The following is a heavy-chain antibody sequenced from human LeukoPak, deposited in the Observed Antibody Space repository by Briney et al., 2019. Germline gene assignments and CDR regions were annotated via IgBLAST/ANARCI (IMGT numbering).Heavy chain of an antibody. D-gene: IGHD3-22*01. Sequence: ASVKVSCKASGYTFTNYGISWVRQAPGQGLEWMGWISAYNGNTNYAQKLQGRVTMTTDTSTSTAYMELRSLRSDDTAVYYCARDRGGTYYYDSSGHSWFDPWGQGTLVTVSS. CDR2: ISAYNGNT. CDR3: ARDRGGTYYYDSSGHSWFDP. V-gene: IGHV1-18*01. CDR1: GYTFTNYG. J-gene: IGHJ5*02.